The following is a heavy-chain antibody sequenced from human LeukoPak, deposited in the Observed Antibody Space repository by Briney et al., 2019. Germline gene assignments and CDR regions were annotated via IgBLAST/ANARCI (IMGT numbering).Heavy chain of an antibody. CDR3: ARRPYYYDSSGLDGYFDY. D-gene: IGHD3-22*01. Sequence: GESLKISCKGSGYSFTSYWLGWVRQMPGKGLEWMGIIYPGDSDTRYTPSFQGQVTISADKSISTAYLQWSSLKASDTAMYYCARRPYYYDSSGLDGYFDYWGQGTLVTVSS. J-gene: IGHJ4*02. V-gene: IGHV5-51*01. CDR1: GYSFTSYW. CDR2: IYPGDSDT.